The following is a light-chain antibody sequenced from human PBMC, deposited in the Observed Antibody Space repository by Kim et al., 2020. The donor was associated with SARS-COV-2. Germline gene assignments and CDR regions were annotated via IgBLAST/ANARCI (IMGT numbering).Light chain of an antibody. V-gene: IGKV2-28*01. CDR3: MQALQTPWT. J-gene: IGKJ1*01. CDR1: QSLLHSDAYNY. CDR2: LCS. Sequence: DIVMTQSPLSLPVTPGEPASISCRSSQSLLHSDAYNYLDWYLQKPGQSPQLLIYLCSNRASGVPDRFSGSGSGTDFTLKISRVEAEDVGVYYCMQALQTPWTFGQGTKVDIK.